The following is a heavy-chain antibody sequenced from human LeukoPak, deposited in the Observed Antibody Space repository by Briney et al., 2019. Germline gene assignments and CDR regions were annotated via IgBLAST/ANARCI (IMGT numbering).Heavy chain of an antibody. CDR1: GGSISSYY. D-gene: IGHD6-6*01. J-gene: IGHJ4*02. Sequence: SETLSLTCTVSGGSISSYYWSWIRQPPGKGLEWIGYIYYSGSTNYNPSLKSRVTISVDTSKNQFSLKLSSVTAADTAVYYCAREHLKEYGSSRYFDYWGQGTLVTVSS. V-gene: IGHV4-59*01. CDR2: IYYSGST. CDR3: AREHLKEYGSSRYFDY.